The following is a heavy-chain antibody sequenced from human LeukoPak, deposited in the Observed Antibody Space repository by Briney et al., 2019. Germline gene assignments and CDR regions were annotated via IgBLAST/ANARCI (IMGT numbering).Heavy chain of an antibody. CDR1: GFTFSAYG. J-gene: IGHJ5*01. CDR3: AAVYSFGWFDY. D-gene: IGHD1-26*01. CDR2: IWYGGNKK. V-gene: IGHV3-33*01. Sequence: GGSLRLSCVTSGFTFSAYGMHWVRQAPGKGLEWVAVIWYGGNKKYCADSVNGRFTISRDDSKSTLYLEMNDLRVEDTATYYCAAVYSFGWFDYWGQGALVTVSS.